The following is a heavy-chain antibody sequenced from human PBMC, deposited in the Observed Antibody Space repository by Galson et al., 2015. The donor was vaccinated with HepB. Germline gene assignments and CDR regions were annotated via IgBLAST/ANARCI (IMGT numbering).Heavy chain of an antibody. CDR1: EVFFGYSP. CDR2: ITYDESDN. D-gene: IGHD1-26*01. CDR3: TKGKPPIIMGSTTGEFDS. J-gene: IGHJ4*02. V-gene: IGHV3-30*04. Sequence: SLRPSCEAEEVFFGYSPLHWGDQAPGTPLDYVASITYDESDNYYANSVKGRFTVSRDNSKNTLYLEMNSLRAEDTALYYCTKGKPPIIMGSTTGEFDSWGQGTLVTVSS.